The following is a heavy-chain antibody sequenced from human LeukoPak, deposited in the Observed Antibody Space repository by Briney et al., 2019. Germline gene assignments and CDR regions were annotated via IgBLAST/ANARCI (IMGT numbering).Heavy chain of an antibody. V-gene: IGHV3-74*01. Sequence: GGSLRLSCAASGFTFSSYWMHWVRQAPGKGLVWVSRINSDGSSISYADSVKGRFTISRDNSKNTLYLQMNSLRAEDTAVYYCAKDKDYGDYVFDYWGQGTLVTVSS. CDR1: GFTFSSYW. J-gene: IGHJ4*02. CDR2: INSDGSSI. D-gene: IGHD4-17*01. CDR3: AKDKDYGDYVFDY.